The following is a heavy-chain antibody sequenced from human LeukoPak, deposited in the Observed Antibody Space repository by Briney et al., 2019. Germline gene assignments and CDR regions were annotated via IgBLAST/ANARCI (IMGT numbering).Heavy chain of an antibody. CDR3: ARQVGATEYYFDY. D-gene: IGHD1-26*01. CDR2: IYPGDSDT. J-gene: IGHJ4*02. CDR1: GSSFTSYW. Sequence: GASLQISCKGSGSSFTSYWIGWVRQLPGKGLEWMGIIYPGDSDTRYSPSFQGQVTISADKSISTAYLQWSSLKASDTAMYYCARQVGATEYYFDYWGQGTLVTVSS. V-gene: IGHV5-51*01.